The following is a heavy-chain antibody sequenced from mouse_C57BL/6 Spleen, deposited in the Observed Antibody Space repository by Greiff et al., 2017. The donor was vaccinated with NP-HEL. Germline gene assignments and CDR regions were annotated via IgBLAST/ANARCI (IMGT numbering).Heavy chain of an antibody. CDR2: INPNNGGT. D-gene: IGHD1-1*02. V-gene: IGHV1-22*01. J-gene: IGHJ4*01. CDR3: VGSYDYAMDY. Sequence: EVQLQQSGPELVKPGASVKMSCKASGYTFTDYNMHWVKQSHGKSLEWIGYINPNNGGTSYNQKFKGKATLTVNKSSSTAYMELRSLTSEDSAVYYCVGSYDYAMDYWGQGTSVTVSS. CDR1: GYTFTDYN.